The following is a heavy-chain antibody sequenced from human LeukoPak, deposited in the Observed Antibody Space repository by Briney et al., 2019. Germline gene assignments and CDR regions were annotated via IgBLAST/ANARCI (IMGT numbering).Heavy chain of an antibody. Sequence: SETLSLTCTVSGGSISSSSYYWGWIRQPPGKGLEWIGSIYYSGRTYYNPSLKSRVTISVNTSKKQFSLKLSSVTAADTAVYYCARGRPDGSGSYYKFDPWGQGTLVTVSS. J-gene: IGHJ5*02. CDR2: IYYSGRT. V-gene: IGHV4-39*01. CDR3: ARGRPDGSGSYYKFDP. D-gene: IGHD3-10*01. CDR1: GGSISSSSYY.